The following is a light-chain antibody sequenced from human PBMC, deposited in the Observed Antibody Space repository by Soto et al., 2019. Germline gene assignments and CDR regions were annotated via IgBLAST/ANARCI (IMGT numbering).Light chain of an antibody. CDR1: QSVSSN. V-gene: IGKV3-15*01. CDR3: QQYNNWLPWT. CDR2: GAS. Sequence: EIVMTQSPATLSVSPGERATLSCRASQSVSSNLAWYQQKPGQAPRLLIYGASTRATGIPARFSGSGSGTEFTLTISSLQSEDFAVYYCQQYNNWLPWTFGQGTKVDNK. J-gene: IGKJ1*01.